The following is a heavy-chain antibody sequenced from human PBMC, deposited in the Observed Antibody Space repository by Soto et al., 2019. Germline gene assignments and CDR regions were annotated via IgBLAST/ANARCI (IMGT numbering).Heavy chain of an antibody. D-gene: IGHD3-10*01. CDR1: GGSISSYS. CDR2: IYHSGST. CDR3: ARHRGYGMDV. Sequence: PSETLSLTCTVSGGSISSYSWSWIRQPPGKGLEWIGYIYHSGSTNYNPSLKSRLTISVDTSKNQFSLKLSSVTAADTAVYYCARHRGYGMDVWGQGTTVTVSS. V-gene: IGHV4-59*08. J-gene: IGHJ6*02.